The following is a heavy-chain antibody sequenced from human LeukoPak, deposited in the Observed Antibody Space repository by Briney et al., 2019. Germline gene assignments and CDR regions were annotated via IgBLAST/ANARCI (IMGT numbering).Heavy chain of an antibody. CDR3: ARGEHKATITGLDS. Sequence: GGSLRPSCAASGFSFSDYYMHWVRQAPGKGLEWVSAISSSSSYIYYAGSVKGRFTISRDNAENSVYLQMHGLRAEDTAVYFCARGEHKATITGLDSWGQGTLVTVSS. CDR1: GFSFSDYY. CDR2: ISSSSSYI. V-gene: IGHV3-21*01. D-gene: IGHD5-24*01. J-gene: IGHJ4*02.